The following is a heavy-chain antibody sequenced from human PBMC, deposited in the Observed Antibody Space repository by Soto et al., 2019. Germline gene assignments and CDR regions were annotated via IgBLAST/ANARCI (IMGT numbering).Heavy chain of an antibody. D-gene: IGHD4-17*01. Sequence: ASVKVSCKASGGTFSNYAISWVRQAPGQGLEWMGGIIPIFGTANYAQKFQGRVTITADESTSTAYMELSSLRSEDTAVYYCARATVTTYALWYFDLWGRGTLVTVSS. CDR2: IIPIFGTA. J-gene: IGHJ2*01. CDR3: ARATVTTYALWYFDL. CDR1: GGTFSNYA. V-gene: IGHV1-69*13.